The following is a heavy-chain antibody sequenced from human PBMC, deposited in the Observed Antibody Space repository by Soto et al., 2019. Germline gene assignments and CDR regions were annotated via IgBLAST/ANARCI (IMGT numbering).Heavy chain of an antibody. J-gene: IGHJ4*02. Sequence: SENLSLSCTVSGGSISSGDYYWNWIRQPPGKGLEWIGYIYYSGTTHYNPSLKSRVTISIDTSGKQFSLNLRSVTAADTAVYLCARAVSGSHQDSWGPGTLVTVSS. CDR1: GGSISSGDYY. V-gene: IGHV4-30-4*01. CDR2: IYYSGTT. CDR3: ARAVSGSHQDS. D-gene: IGHD1-26*01.